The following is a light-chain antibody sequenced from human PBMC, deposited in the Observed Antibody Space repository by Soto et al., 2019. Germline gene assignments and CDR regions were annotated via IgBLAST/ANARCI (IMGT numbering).Light chain of an antibody. V-gene: IGLV1-40*01. CDR1: SSNIGAGFD. J-gene: IGLJ3*02. CDR2: GNK. Sequence: QSVLTQPPSMSGAPGQRVTISCTGSSSNIGAGFDVHWYQQLPGTAPKLLIYGNKKRPSGVPDRFSGSKSGTSASLAITGLQPDDEADYYCQSYDTSLSGSWVFGGGTKVTVL. CDR3: QSYDTSLSGSWV.